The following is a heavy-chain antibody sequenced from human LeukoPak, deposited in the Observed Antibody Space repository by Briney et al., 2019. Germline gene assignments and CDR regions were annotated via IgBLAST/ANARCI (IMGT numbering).Heavy chain of an antibody. CDR1: GFTFSSYT. J-gene: IGHJ4*02. CDR3: ARDGPVPVTTPPFFDY. CDR2: ISSGSSYI. Sequence: GGSLRLSCAASGFTFSSYTMNWVRQAPGKGLEWVSIISSGSSYIHYADSVKGRFTISRDNAKNSLYLQMNSLRAEDTAVYYCARDGPVPVTTPPFFDYWGQGTLVTVSS. V-gene: IGHV3-21*01. D-gene: IGHD4-17*01.